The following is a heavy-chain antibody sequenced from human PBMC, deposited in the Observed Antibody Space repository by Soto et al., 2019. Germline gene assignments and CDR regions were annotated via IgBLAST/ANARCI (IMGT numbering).Heavy chain of an antibody. Sequence: GGSLRLSCAASGFTFDDYTMHWVRQAPGKGLEWVSLISWDGGSTYYADSVKGRFTISRDNSKNSLYLQMNSLRTEDTALYYCAKDLGYCSGGSCPRGFQHWGQGTLVTVSS. V-gene: IGHV3-43*01. CDR3: AKDLGYCSGGSCPRGFQH. J-gene: IGHJ1*01. CDR2: ISWDGGST. D-gene: IGHD2-15*01. CDR1: GFTFDDYT.